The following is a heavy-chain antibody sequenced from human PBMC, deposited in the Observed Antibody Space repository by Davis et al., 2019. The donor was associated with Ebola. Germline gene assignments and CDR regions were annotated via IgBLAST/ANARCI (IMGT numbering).Heavy chain of an antibody. V-gene: IGHV4-59*08. J-gene: IGHJ5*02. Sequence: SETLSLTCTVSGGSISSYYWSWIRQPPGKGLEWIGYIYYSGSTNYNPSLKSRVTISVDTSKNQFSLKLSSVTAADTAVYYCARHGSWGSSWPPGDWFDPWGQGTLVTVSS. CDR1: GGSISSYY. CDR2: IYYSGST. D-gene: IGHD6-13*01. CDR3: ARHGSWGSSWPPGDWFDP.